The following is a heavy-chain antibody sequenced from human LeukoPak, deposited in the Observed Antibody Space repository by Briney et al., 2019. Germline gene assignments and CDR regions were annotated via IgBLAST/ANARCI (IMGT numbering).Heavy chain of an antibody. CDR1: GGSVSSTTYY. J-gene: IGHJ4*02. D-gene: IGHD3-9*01. Sequence: SETLTLTCTVSGGSVSSTTYYWGWIRQPPGGGLEWIANVYYTGSTYCNPSLKSRVTMSVDTSKNQFSLTMTSVTAADTAVYYCATLRKGRYFDYIFDYWGQGTFATVSS. V-gene: IGHV4-39*01. CDR3: ATLRKGRYFDYIFDY. CDR2: VYYTGST.